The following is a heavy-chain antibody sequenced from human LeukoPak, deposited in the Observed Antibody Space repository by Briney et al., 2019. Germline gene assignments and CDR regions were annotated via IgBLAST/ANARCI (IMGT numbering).Heavy chain of an antibody. CDR2: IGANNGNT. D-gene: IGHD3-10*01. CDR1: GYTFTNYG. CDR3: ARVVGFGSGSYAGY. J-gene: IGHJ4*02. V-gene: IGHV1-18*01. Sequence: ASGTVSCKASGYTFTNYGISWVRQAPGQGLEWMGWIGANNGNTNYTQKPQGRVSMTTDTSPSTGHMALRSLRSDDTAVYSCARVVGFGSGSYAGYWGQGTLVTVSS.